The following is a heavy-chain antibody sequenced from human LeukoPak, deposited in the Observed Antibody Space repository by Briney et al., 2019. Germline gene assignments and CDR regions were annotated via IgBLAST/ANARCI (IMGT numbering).Heavy chain of an antibody. D-gene: IGHD3-22*01. J-gene: IGHJ2*01. CDR1: GGSMFNYY. CDR2: IYVNGIT. Sequence: SETLSLTCTVSGGSMFNYYWNWIRQPPGKGLEWIGYIYVNGITNYSPSLRSRGTISIATSKNQFSLRLTSVTAADTAMYYCAPRAYYDSSGYHPTSGYFDLWGRGTLVSVSS. V-gene: IGHV4-4*08. CDR3: APRAYYDSSGYHPTSGYFDL.